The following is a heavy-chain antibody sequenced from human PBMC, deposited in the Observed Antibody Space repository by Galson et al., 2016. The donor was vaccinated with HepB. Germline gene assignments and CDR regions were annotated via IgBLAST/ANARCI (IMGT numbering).Heavy chain of an antibody. CDR3: ARDLGIDY. Sequence: SVKVSCKASGYTFIGYYIQWVRQAPGQGLEWMGWINPNIGGTKYAQKFQGRITMTRDTSISTANMELSSLRSDDPAVYYCARDLGIDYWGQGTLVTVSS. CDR2: INPNIGGT. J-gene: IGHJ4*02. D-gene: IGHD3-16*01. CDR1: GYTFIGYY. V-gene: IGHV1-2*02.